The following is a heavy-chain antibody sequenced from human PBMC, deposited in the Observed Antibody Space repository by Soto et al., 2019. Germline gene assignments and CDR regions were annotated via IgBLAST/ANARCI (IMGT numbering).Heavy chain of an antibody. CDR2: IYYSGST. V-gene: IGHV4-59*01. D-gene: IGHD5-12*01. J-gene: IGHJ4*02. CDR3: ARNSGYDNYFDY. CDR1: GGSISSYY. Sequence: TSETLSLTCTVSGGSISSYYWSWIRQPPGKGLEWIGYIYYSGSTNYNPSLKSRVTISVDTSKNQFSLKLSSVTAADTAVYYCARNSGYDNYFDYWGQGTLVTVSS.